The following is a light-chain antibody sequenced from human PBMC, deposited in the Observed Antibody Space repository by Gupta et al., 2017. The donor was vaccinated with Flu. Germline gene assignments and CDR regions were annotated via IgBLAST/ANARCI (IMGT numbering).Light chain of an antibody. J-gene: IGLJ3*02. CDR3: CSFAGSYTWV. CDR2: DVS. CDR1: SSDVGGYNY. V-gene: IGLV2-11*03. Sequence: SSDVGGYNYVSWYRQHPGKAPKPMIYDVSKLPSGVPDRFSGSKSGNTASLTISGLQAEDEADYYCCSFAGSYTWVFGGGTKLTVL.